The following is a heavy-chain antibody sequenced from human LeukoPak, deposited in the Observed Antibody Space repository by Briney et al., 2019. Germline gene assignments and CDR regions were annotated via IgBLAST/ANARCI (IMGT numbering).Heavy chain of an antibody. CDR2: ISYDGSNK. CDR1: GFTLSNYS. CDR3: ARGGGSGFYGYSFDY. J-gene: IGHJ4*02. D-gene: IGHD3-10*01. Sequence: GGSLRLSCAASGFTLSNYSMNWVRQAPGKGLEWVAVISYDGSNKYYADSVKGRFTISRDNSKNTLYLQMNSLRAEDTAVYYCARGGGSGFYGYSFDYWGQGTLVTVSS. V-gene: IGHV3-30*03.